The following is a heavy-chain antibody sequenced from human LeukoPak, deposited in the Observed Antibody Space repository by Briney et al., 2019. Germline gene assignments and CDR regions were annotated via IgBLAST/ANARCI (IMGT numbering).Heavy chain of an antibody. CDR1: GFIFNKYW. CDR2: IKEDGREK. J-gene: IGHJ4*02. D-gene: IGHD3-10*01. V-gene: IGHV3-7*01. Sequence: GGSLRLSCAASGFIFNKYWMNWVRQAPGKGLEWVARIKEDGREKLYVESLEGRLTIARDNAKNSLYLQMNSLRAEDTAVYYCASRDYGSGSFDYWGQGTLVTVSS. CDR3: ASRDYGSGSFDY.